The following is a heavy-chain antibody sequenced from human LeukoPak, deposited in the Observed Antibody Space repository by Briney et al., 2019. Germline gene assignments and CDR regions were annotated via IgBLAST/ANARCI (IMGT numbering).Heavy chain of an antibody. CDR3: ARQSQAYYDFWSGYAREAFDI. V-gene: IGHV3-21*04. Sequence: GGSLRLSCAASGFTFSSYSMNWVRQAPGKGLEWVSSISGSSSYIYYADSMKGRFTISRDNAKNSLYVQMKSLRAEDTALYYCARQSQAYYDFWSGYAREAFDIWGQGTMVTVSS. CDR2: ISGSSSYI. D-gene: IGHD3-3*01. J-gene: IGHJ3*02. CDR1: GFTFSSYS.